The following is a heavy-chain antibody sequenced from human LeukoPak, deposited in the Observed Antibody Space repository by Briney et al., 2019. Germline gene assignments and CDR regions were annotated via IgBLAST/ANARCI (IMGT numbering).Heavy chain of an antibody. J-gene: IGHJ4*02. D-gene: IGHD6-25*01. CDR3: ARDLILADSNGSSALDY. Sequence: GGSLRLSCAASGFTFDDYAMHWVRQAPGKGLEWVSSISDTSIYIYYADSVKGRFTISRDNAKNSLYLQMNNLSDEDTAVYYCARDLILADSNGSSALDYWGQGTVVTVSS. V-gene: IGHV3-21*01. CDR1: GFTFDDYA. CDR2: ISDTSIYI.